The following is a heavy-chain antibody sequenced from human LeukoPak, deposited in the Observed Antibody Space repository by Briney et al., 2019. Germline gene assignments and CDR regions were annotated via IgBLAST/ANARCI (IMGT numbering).Heavy chain of an antibody. CDR2: INHSGST. CDR1: GGSFSGYY. J-gene: IGHJ4*02. D-gene: IGHD1-26*01. V-gene: IGHV4-34*01. CDR3: ARDQGIVGATTFDY. Sequence: SETLSLTCAVYGGSFSGYYWSWIRQPPGKGLEWIGEINHSGSTNYNPSLKSRVTISVDTSKNQFSLKLSSVTAADTAVYYCARDQGIVGATTFDYWGQGTLVTVSS.